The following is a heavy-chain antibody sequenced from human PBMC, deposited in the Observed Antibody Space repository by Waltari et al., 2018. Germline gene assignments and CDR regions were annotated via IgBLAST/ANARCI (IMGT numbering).Heavy chain of an antibody. CDR3: ARDSKFDP. CDR1: GFSISDNY. CDR2: INSGGTK. D-gene: IGHD4-4*01. Sequence: VQLVESGGGLIQPGGSLRLSCAASGFSISDNYMSWVRQAPGKGLEWVSFINSGGTKYYADSVKGRFTISRDNSKNTVYLQMNSLRAEDTAMYYCARDSKFDPWGQGTLVTVSS. J-gene: IGHJ5*02. V-gene: IGHV3-53*01.